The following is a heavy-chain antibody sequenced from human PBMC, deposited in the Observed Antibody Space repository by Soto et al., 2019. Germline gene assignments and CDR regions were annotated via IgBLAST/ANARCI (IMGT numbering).Heavy chain of an antibody. CDR2: IYYRGST. V-gene: IGHV4-61*08. D-gene: IGHD6-19*01. J-gene: IGHJ4*02. Sequence: PSETLSLTCTVSGGSISSGGYYWSWIRQHPGKGLEWIGYIYYRGSTIYNPSLKSRVTMSADTSRNQFSLNLSSVTAADTAVYYCARVDRVAGIVDSWGQGTLVTVSS. CDR1: GGSISSGGYY. CDR3: ARVDRVAGIVDS.